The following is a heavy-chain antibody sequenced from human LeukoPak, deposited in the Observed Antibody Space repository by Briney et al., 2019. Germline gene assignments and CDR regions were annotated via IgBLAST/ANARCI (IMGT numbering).Heavy chain of an antibody. CDR3: ARAVSGSYSGSGWFDP. J-gene: IGHJ5*02. CDR1: GFTFSSYW. Sequence: GGSLRLSCAASGFTFSSYWMSWVRQAPGKGREWVANIKQDGSEKYYVDSVKGRFTISRDNAKNSLYLQMNSLRAEDMAVYYCARAVSGSYSGSGWFDPWGQGTLVTVSS. V-gene: IGHV3-7*03. D-gene: IGHD1-26*01. CDR2: IKQDGSEK.